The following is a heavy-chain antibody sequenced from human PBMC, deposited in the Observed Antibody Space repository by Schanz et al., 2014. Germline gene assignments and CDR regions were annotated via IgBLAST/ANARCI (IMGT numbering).Heavy chain of an antibody. Sequence: VQLVESGGGVVQPGGSLSLSCAASGITFSDYAMSWVRQAPGKGLEWVANIKGDSSEKNYVDSVKGRFTLSRDNAKKTMDLQMNSLRVEDTAVYYCARDPNSVNEIDYWGQGTLVTVSS. V-gene: IGHV3-7*03. CDR1: GITFSDYA. J-gene: IGHJ4*02. CDR2: IKGDSSEK. D-gene: IGHD5-12*01. CDR3: ARDPNSVNEIDY.